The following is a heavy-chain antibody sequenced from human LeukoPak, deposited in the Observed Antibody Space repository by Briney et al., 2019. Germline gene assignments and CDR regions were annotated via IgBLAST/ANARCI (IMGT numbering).Heavy chain of an antibody. CDR3: GYDSSGYTLDY. CDR1: GYTFTGYY. D-gene: IGHD3-22*01. J-gene: IGHJ4*02. V-gene: IGHV1-2*02. CDR2: INPNSGGT. Sequence: ASVKVSCKASGYTFTGYYMRWVRQAPGQGLEWMGWINPNSGGTNYAQKFQGRVTMTRDTSISTAYMELSRLRSDDTAVYYCGYDSSGYTLDYWGQGTLVTVSS.